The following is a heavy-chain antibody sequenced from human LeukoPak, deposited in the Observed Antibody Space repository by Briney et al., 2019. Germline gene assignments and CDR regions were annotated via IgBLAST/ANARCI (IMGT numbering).Heavy chain of an antibody. CDR3: ATEEGVYFDY. V-gene: IGHV4-59*12. CDR2: TYYSGRT. CDR1: GGSISSYY. J-gene: IGHJ4*01. Sequence: SETLSLTCTVSGGSISSYYWSWIRQPPGKGLEWIGYTYYSGRTNYNPSLKSRVTISVDTSKNQFSLKLRSVTAADTAVYYCATEEGVYFDYWGQGTLVTVSS. D-gene: IGHD3-16*01.